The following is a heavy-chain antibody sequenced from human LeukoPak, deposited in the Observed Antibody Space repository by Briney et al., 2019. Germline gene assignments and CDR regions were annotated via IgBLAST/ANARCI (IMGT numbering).Heavy chain of an antibody. CDR2: ISFDGSNK. V-gene: IGHV3-30-3*01. J-gene: IGHJ3*02. CDR1: GFTFSSYA. Sequence: PGGSLRLSCAASGFTFSSYAMHWVRQAPGKGLEWVTVISFDGSNKYYADSVKGRFTISRDNSKNTLYLQMNSLRAEDTAVYYCARSTFYGDSPRGAFDIWGQGTMVTVSS. CDR3: ARSTFYGDSPRGAFDI. D-gene: IGHD4-17*01.